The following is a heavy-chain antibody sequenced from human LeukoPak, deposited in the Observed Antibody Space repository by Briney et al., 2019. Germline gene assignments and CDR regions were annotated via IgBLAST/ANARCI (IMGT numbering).Heavy chain of an antibody. CDR1: GGSISSYY. CDR2: IYYSGST. J-gene: IGHJ3*02. Sequence: SETLSLTCTVSGGSISSYYWSWIRQPPGKGPEWIGYIYYSGSTNYNPSLKSRVTISVDTSKNQFSLKLSSVTAADTAVYYCARVWGVTDFYDNRGAFDIWGQGTMVTVSS. D-gene: IGHD3-22*01. V-gene: IGHV4-59*01. CDR3: ARVWGVTDFYDNRGAFDI.